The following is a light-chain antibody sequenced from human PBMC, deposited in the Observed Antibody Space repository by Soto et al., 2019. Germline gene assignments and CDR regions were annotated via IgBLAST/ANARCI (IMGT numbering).Light chain of an antibody. CDR3: SAYAGSNNLV. J-gene: IGLJ2*01. Sequence: QYVLTQPPSASGSPGQSVTISCTGTSSDVGGYNYVSRYQLHPAKAPNLIIYEVTKRPSGVPDRFSGSKSGSTASLTVSGLQAEDEADYYCSAYAGSNNLVFGGGTKLTVL. CDR2: EVT. CDR1: SSDVGGYNY. V-gene: IGLV2-8*01.